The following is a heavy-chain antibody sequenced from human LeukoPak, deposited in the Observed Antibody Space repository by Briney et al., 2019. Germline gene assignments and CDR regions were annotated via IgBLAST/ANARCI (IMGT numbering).Heavy chain of an antibody. V-gene: IGHV3-23*01. CDR1: GFTFSSYA. J-gene: IGHJ4*02. CDR2: ISGSGGST. Sequence: PGGSLRLSCAASGFTFSSYAMSWVRQAPGKGLEWVSAISGSGGSTYYADSVKGRFTISRDNSKNTLYLQMNGLRVEDTAVYYCARGAGYNYPYYFDYWGQGTLVTVSS. D-gene: IGHD5-24*01. CDR3: ARGAGYNYPYYFDY.